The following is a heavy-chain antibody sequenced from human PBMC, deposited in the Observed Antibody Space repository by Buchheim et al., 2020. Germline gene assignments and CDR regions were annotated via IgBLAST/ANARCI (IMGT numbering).Heavy chain of an antibody. V-gene: IGHV3-30*18. Sequence: QVQLVESGGGVVQPGGSLRLSCAASGFTFSIYGMDWVRQAPGKGLEWVAVISNDGSDKYYADSLKGRFTISRDNSKNTLSLQMNSLRAEDTAVYYCAKSHSSDWYSFDYWGQGTL. CDR2: ISNDGSDK. CDR3: AKSHSSDWYSFDY. D-gene: IGHD6-19*01. CDR1: GFTFSIYG. J-gene: IGHJ4*02.